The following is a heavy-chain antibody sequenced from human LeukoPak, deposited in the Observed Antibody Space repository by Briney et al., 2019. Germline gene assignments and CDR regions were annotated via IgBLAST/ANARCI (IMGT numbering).Heavy chain of an antibody. V-gene: IGHV3-23*01. CDR2: ISGSGGST. CDR1: GFTVSSNY. Sequence: PGGSLRLSCAASGFTVSSNYMSWVRQAPGKGLEWVSAISGSGGSTYYADSVKGRFTISRDNSKNTLYLQMNSLRAEDTAVYYCAKTGAVVIVYYFDYWGQGTLVTVSS. J-gene: IGHJ4*02. D-gene: IGHD3-22*01. CDR3: AKTGAVVIVYYFDY.